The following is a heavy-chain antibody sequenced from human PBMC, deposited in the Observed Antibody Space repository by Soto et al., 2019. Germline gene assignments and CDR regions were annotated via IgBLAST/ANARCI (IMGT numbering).Heavy chain of an antibody. J-gene: IGHJ4*02. D-gene: IGHD3-10*01. CDR2: IWYDGSNK. CDR1: GFTFSSYG. V-gene: IGHV3-33*01. CDR3: ARDSED. Sequence: QVQLVESGGGVVQPGRSLRLSCAASGFTFSSYGMHWVRQAPGKGLEWVAVIWYDGSNKYYADSVKGRFTISRDNSKNTLYLQMNSLRDEDTAVYYCARDSEDWGQGTLVTVSS.